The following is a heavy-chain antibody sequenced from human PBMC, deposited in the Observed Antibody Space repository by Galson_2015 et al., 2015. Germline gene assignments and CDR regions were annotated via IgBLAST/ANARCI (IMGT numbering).Heavy chain of an antibody. J-gene: IGHJ5*02. CDR3: ARGDDWFDP. V-gene: IGHV4-59*01. CDR1: LGSLSNYY. CDR2: IYYSGST. Sequence: ENPSPPRPVSLGSLSNYYWSWIRQPPGKGLEWVGYIYYSGSTNYNPSLKSRVTISVDTSKNQFSLKLSSVTAADTAVYYCARGDDWFDPWGQGTLVTVSS.